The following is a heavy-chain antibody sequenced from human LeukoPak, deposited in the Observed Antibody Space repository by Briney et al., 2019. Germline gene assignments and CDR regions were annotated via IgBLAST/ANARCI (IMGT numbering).Heavy chain of an antibody. CDR2: INHSGST. J-gene: IGHJ6*02. CDR3: ARVPRVVSSGWYNFYYYYYGMDV. Sequence: PSETLSLTCAVYGGSFSGYYWSWIRQPPGKGLEWIGEINHSGSTNYNPSLKSRVTISVDTSKNQFSLKLSSVTAADTAVYYCARVPRVVSSGWYNFYYYYYGMDVWAKGPRSPSP. CDR1: GGSFSGYY. D-gene: IGHD6-19*01. V-gene: IGHV4-34*01.